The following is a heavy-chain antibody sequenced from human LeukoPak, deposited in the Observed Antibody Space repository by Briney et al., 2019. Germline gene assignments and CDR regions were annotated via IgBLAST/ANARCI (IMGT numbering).Heavy chain of an antibody. J-gene: IGHJ4*02. Sequence: GASVKVSCKASGGTFSSYAISWVRQAPGQGLEWVGGIIPIFGTANYAQKFQGRVTITADESTSTAYMELSSLRSEDTAVYYCARGRDGYSRFDYWGQGTLVTVSS. V-gene: IGHV1-69*13. D-gene: IGHD5-24*01. CDR1: GGTFSSYA. CDR2: IIPIFGTA. CDR3: ARGRDGYSRFDY.